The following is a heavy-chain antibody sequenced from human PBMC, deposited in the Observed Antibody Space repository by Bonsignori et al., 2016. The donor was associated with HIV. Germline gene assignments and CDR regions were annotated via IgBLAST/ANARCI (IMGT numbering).Heavy chain of an antibody. CDR3: AMSGIAAAGPFDY. Sequence: WIRQPPGKGLEWIGYIYYSGSTNYNPSLKSRVTISVDTSKNQFSLKLSSVTAADTAVYYCAMSGIAAAGPFDYWGQGTLVTVSS. J-gene: IGHJ4*02. D-gene: IGHD6-13*01. CDR2: IYYSGST. V-gene: IGHV4-59*01.